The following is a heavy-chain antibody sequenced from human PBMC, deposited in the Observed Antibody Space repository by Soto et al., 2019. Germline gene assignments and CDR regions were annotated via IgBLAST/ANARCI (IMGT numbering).Heavy chain of an antibody. Sequence: GGSLRLSCVGSGFIFNDYAMYWVRQPPGKGLEWVSGISWNSGSIVYADSVKGRFTISRDNAKNSLYLQMNSLRPEDTAFYYCAKRPYGDNWYFDFWGRGILVTVSS. D-gene: IGHD4-17*01. V-gene: IGHV3-9*01. CDR2: ISWNSGSI. J-gene: IGHJ2*01. CDR3: AKRPYGDNWYFDF. CDR1: GFIFNDYA.